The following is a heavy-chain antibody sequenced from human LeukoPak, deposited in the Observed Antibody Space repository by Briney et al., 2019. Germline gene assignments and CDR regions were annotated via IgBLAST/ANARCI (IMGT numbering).Heavy chain of an antibody. D-gene: IGHD6-19*01. Sequence: GGSLRLSCAASGFTFSDYAMKWVRQAPGRGLEWVSHISGTGDRIYYADSVKGRFTVSSDNAKNSLHLQMNSLTAEDTAIYFCARGRFWGSGPGPGVDFWGQGTLVTVSS. J-gene: IGHJ4*02. CDR2: ISGTGDRI. CDR1: GFTFSDYA. CDR3: ARGRFWGSGPGPGVDF. V-gene: IGHV3-48*03.